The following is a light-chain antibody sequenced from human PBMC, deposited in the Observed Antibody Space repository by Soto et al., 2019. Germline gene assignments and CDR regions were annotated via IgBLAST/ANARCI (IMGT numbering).Light chain of an antibody. V-gene: IGKV1-39*01. CDR1: QSISSY. J-gene: IGKJ1*01. CDR3: QQSYSSPWT. CDR2: AAS. Sequence: DLQMTQSPSSLSAFVGDRVTITCRTSQSISSYLNWYQHKPGKAPKLLIYAASSLQSGVPSRFSGSGSGTDFTLTISSLQPEDFATYYCQQSYSSPWTFGQGTKVEIK.